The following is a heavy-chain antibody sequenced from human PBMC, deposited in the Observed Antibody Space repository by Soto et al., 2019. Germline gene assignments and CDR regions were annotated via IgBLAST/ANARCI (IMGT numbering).Heavy chain of an antibody. Sequence: SETLSLTCTVSGGSISSGGYYWSWIRQHPGKGLEWIGYIYYSGSTYYNPSLKSRVTISVDTSKNQFSLKLSSVTAADTAVYYCARARRSAAYYDFWSGFYGMDVWGQGTTVTVSS. CDR3: ARARRSAAYYDFWSGFYGMDV. CDR1: GGSISSGGYY. J-gene: IGHJ6*02. D-gene: IGHD3-3*01. V-gene: IGHV4-31*03. CDR2: IYYSGST.